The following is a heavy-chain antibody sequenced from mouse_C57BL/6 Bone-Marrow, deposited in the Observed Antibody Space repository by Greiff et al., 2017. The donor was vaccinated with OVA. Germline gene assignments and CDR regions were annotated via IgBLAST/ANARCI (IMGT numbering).Heavy chain of an antibody. CDR2: SRNKANDYTT. J-gene: IGHJ1*03. CDR1: GFTFSDFY. CDR3: ARDDYYWYFDV. V-gene: IGHV7-1*01. Sequence: EVKVVESGGGLVQSGRSLRLPCATSGFTFSDFYMEWVRQAPGKGLEWIAASRNKANDYTTEYSASVKGRFIVSRDTSQSILYLQMNALRAEDTAIYYCARDDYYWYFDVWGTGTTVTVSS.